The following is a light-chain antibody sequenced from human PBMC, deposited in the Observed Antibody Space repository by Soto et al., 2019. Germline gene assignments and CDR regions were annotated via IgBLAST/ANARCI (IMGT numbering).Light chain of an antibody. J-gene: IGKJ2*01. V-gene: IGKV4-1*01. CDR1: QSVLYSSNNNNY. CDR3: QQYESTPPT. CDR2: WAS. Sequence: DIVMTQSPDSLAVSLSERATINCKSSQSVLYSSNNNNYLAWYQQRPGQPPKLLIYWASTRESVVPDRFSGSGSGTDFTLTITSLQADDVAVYYCQQYESTPPTFGQGTKLEIK.